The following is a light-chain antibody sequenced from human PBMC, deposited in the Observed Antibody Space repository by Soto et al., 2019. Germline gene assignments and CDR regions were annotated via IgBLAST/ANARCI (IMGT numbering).Light chain of an antibody. J-gene: IGKJ1*01. V-gene: IGKV3-20*01. Sequence: EIALTQSPGTLSLSPWERATLSCRASQSVSSSYLAWYQQKPGQAPRLLIYGASNRATGIPDRFSGSGSGTDFTLTISRLEPEDFAVYYCQQYGSSPPWTFGQGTKVDI. CDR1: QSVSSSY. CDR2: GAS. CDR3: QQYGSSPPWT.